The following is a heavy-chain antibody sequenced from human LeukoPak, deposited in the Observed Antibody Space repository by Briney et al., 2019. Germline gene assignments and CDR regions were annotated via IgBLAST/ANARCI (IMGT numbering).Heavy chain of an antibody. J-gene: IGHJ4*02. CDR1: GFIFSSYW. CDR2: INTDGSST. CDR3: ARVRSTAAAGTGY. D-gene: IGHD6-13*01. Sequence: PGGSLRLSCAASGFIFSSYWMHWVRHAPGKGLAWVSRINTDGSSTSYADSVKGRFTISRDNAKNTLYLQMNSLRAEDTAVYYCARVRSTAAAGTGYWGQGTLVTVSS. V-gene: IGHV3-74*01.